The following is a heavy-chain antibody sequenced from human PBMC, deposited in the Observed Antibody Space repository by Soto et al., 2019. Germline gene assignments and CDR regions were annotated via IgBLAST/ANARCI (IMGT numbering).Heavy chain of an antibody. CDR3: ARAVDYYDSSGYYTHEYFQH. CDR2: ISPYNGNT. CDR1: GYTFTSYG. J-gene: IGHJ1*01. D-gene: IGHD3-22*01. V-gene: IGHV1-18*01. Sequence: ASVKVSCKASGYTFTSYGITWVRQAPGQGLEWMGWISPYNGNTNYAQKLQGRVTMTTDTSTSTAYMELRSLRSDDTAVYYCARAVDYYDSSGYYTHEYFQHWGQGTLVTVYS.